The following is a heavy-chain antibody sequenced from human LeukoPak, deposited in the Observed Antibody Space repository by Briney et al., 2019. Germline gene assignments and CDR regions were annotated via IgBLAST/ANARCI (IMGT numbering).Heavy chain of an antibody. CDR2: IKQDGSAK. Sequence: GGSLRLSCTASGFTFSSYWMSWVRQAPGKGLEWVANIKQDGSAKYYVDSVKDRFTISRDNAKNSVYLQMNSLRVEDTAVYYCARSLDFWGQGTLVTVSS. CDR3: ARSLDF. CDR1: GFTFSSYW. J-gene: IGHJ4*02. V-gene: IGHV3-7*01.